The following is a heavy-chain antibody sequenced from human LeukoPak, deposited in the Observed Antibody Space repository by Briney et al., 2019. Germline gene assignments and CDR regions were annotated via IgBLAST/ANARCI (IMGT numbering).Heavy chain of an antibody. Sequence: SETLSLTCTVSGGSISGYFWSWIRQPAGKGLEWIGRIHPSGSSNYNPSLKSRLTMSVDTSKNQFSLNLSSVTAADTAVYFCARDGNVERPYDSWGQGTLVTVS. D-gene: IGHD1-26*01. CDR2: IHPSGSS. CDR3: ARDGNVERPYDS. V-gene: IGHV4-4*07. J-gene: IGHJ4*02. CDR1: GGSISGYF.